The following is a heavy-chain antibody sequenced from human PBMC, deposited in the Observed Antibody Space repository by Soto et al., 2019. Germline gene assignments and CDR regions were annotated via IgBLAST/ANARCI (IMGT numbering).Heavy chain of an antibody. Sequence: PSETLSLTCTVSGGSISSYYWSWIRQPPGKGLEWIGYIYYSGSTNYNPSLKSRVTISVDTSKNQFSLKLSSVTAADTAVYYCARQVKDFWSGYCDYWGQGTLVTVSS. J-gene: IGHJ4*02. CDR1: GGSISSYY. CDR3: ARQVKDFWSGYCDY. D-gene: IGHD3-3*01. V-gene: IGHV4-59*08. CDR2: IYYSGST.